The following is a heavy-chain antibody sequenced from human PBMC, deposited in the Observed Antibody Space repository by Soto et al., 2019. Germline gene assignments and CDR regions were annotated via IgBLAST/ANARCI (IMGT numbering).Heavy chain of an antibody. J-gene: IGHJ4*01. CDR2: ISYSGST. V-gene: IGHV4-59*08. D-gene: IGHD3-16*01. CDR3: VRHMGVARTRGFDY. Sequence: PSETLSLTCTVSGGSISSFDWNWIRQSPGKGLEWIGYISYSGSTNYNPSLKSRVTISVDTSKNQFSLKLSSVTAADTAVYYCVRHMGVARTRGFDYWGHGTLVTVSS. CDR1: GGSISSFD.